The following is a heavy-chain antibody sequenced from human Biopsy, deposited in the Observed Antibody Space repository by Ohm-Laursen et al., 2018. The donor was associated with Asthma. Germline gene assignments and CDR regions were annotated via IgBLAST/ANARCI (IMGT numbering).Heavy chain of an antibody. CDR2: ISYDGSSI. D-gene: IGHD3-22*01. J-gene: IGHJ4*02. V-gene: IGHV3-30*14. Sequence: SLRLSCTASRFTYEMHWVRQAPGKGLEWVAVISYDGSSIYYTDSVRGRFTISRDYSKNTLYLQMHSLRAEDTAVYYCARGDSSNWSHYYFDYWGQGTLVTVSS. CDR3: ARGDSSNWSHYYFDY. CDR1: RFTYE.